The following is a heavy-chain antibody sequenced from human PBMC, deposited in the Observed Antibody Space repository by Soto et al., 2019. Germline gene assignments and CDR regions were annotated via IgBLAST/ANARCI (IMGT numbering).Heavy chain of an antibody. Sequence: VAVISYDGSNKYYADSVKGRFTISRDNSKNTLYLQMNSLRAEDTAVYYCARNSIPQEMATYNYFDYWGQGTLVTVSS. CDR2: ISYDGSNK. J-gene: IGHJ4*02. D-gene: IGHD5-12*01. CDR3: ARNSIPQEMATYNYFDY. V-gene: IGHV3-30-3*01.